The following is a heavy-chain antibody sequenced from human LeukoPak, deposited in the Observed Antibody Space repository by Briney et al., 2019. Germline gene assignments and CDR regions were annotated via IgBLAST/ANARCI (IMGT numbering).Heavy chain of an antibody. V-gene: IGHV1-46*01. Sequence: ASVKVSCKASGYIFTSCYMHWVRQAPGQGPEWMGIINPSGGSTSYAQKFQGRVTMTRDTSTSTVYMELSSLKSEDTAVYYCARDSNGMDVWGQGTTVTVSS. CDR1: GYIFTSCY. J-gene: IGHJ6*02. CDR2: INPSGGST. D-gene: IGHD2-8*01. CDR3: ARDSNGMDV.